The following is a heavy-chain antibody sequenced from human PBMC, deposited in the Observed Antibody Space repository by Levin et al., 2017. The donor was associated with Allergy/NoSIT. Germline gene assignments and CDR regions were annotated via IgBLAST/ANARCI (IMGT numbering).Heavy chain of an antibody. Sequence: PSETLSLTCTVSGGSITSYYWSWIRQPAGKGLEWIGRIYTNENTNYNPSFKSRVTMSVDTSKNQFSLTLSSVTAADTAVYYCARKNCRGPSCWYWYFDLWGRGTLVTVSS. CDR1: GGSITSYY. CDR2: IYTNENT. CDR3: ARKNCRGPSCWYWYFDL. D-gene: IGHD2-2*01. J-gene: IGHJ2*01. V-gene: IGHV4-4*07.